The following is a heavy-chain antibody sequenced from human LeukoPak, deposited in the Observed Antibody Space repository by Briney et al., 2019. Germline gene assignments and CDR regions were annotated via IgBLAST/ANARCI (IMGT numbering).Heavy chain of an antibody. CDR2: ISAYNGNT. Sequence: ASVKVSCKASGYTFTSYGISWVRQAPGQGLEWMGWISAYNGNTNYAQKLQGRVTMTTDTSTSTAYMELRSLRSDDTPVYYCARESYSSGWYEVPVGYIDVWGKGTTVTVSS. CDR1: GYTFTSYG. CDR3: ARESYSSGWYEVPVGYIDV. D-gene: IGHD6-19*01. J-gene: IGHJ6*03. V-gene: IGHV1-18*01.